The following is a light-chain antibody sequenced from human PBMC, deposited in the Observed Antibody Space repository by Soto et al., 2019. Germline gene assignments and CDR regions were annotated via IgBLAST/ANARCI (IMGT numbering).Light chain of an antibody. CDR3: QRYDTYSWT. V-gene: IGKV1-5*03. CDR1: QSISSW. Sequence: DIQMTQSPSTLSASVGDRVTITCRASQSISSWLAWYQQKPGKAPKLLIYAASGLASGVPSRFSSSVSGTEFTLTISSLQPDDFATYYCQRYDTYSWTFGQGTKV. CDR2: AAS. J-gene: IGKJ1*01.